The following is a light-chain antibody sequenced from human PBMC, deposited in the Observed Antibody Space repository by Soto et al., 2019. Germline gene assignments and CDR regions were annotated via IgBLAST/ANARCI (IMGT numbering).Light chain of an antibody. J-gene: IGLJ3*02. CDR3: QVWDSSSDHWV. CDR1: SSDVGGYNY. Sequence: QSVLTQPASVSGSPGQSITISCTGTSSDVGGYNYVSWYQQHPDKAPKLMIYEVSNRPSGVSNRFSGSKSGHTASLTISGLQSEDEADYYCQVWDSSSDHWVFGGGTKVTVL. CDR2: EVS. V-gene: IGLV2-14*01.